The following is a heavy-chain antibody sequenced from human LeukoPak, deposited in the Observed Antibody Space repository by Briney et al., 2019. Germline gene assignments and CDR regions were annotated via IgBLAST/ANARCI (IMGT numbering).Heavy chain of an antibody. Sequence: GGSLRLSCAASGFTFSDYYMSWIRQAPGKGLEWVSYISSSGSTIYYADSVKGRFTISRDNAKNSLYLQMNSLRAEDTAVYYCAKDLEDDYGDIIDYWGQGTLVTVSS. D-gene: IGHD4-17*01. V-gene: IGHV3-11*01. CDR3: AKDLEDDYGDIIDY. J-gene: IGHJ4*02. CDR2: ISSSGSTI. CDR1: GFTFSDYY.